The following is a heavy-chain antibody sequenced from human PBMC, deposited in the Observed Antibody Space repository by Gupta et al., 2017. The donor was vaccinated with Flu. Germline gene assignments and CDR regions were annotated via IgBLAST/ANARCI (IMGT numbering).Heavy chain of an antibody. D-gene: IGHD3-22*01. CDR2: MNRDGTSI. Sequence: EVQLVESGGGLVQPGGSLRLSCAASGFTFNSYWMHWVHQAPGKGLVWVARMNRDGTSINYADSVKGRFTISRDNAKNTLYLQMNSLRAEDTAVYYCARMFYYDSSGYYGFFDHWGQGTLVTVSS. CDR3: ARMFYYDSSGYYGFFDH. J-gene: IGHJ4*02. V-gene: IGHV3-74*01. CDR1: GFTFNSYW.